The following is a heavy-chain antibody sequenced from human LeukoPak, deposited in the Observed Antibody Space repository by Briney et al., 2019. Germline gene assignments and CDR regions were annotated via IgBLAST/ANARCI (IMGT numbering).Heavy chain of an antibody. V-gene: IGHV3-30*03. CDR2: ISYDGSNK. CDR3: ARDPVSSSWFFDY. J-gene: IGHJ4*02. D-gene: IGHD6-13*01. CDR1: GFTLSSYD. Sequence: GGSLRLSCAASGFTLSSYDMHWVRQAPGKGLEWVAVISYDGSNKYYADSVKGRFTISRDNAKNTLYLQMNSLRAEDTAVYYCARDPVSSSWFFDYWGQGTLVTVSS.